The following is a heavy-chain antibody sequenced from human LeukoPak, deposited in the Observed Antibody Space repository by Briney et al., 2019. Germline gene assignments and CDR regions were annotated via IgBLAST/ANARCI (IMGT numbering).Heavy chain of an antibody. Sequence: GGSLRLSCAASGFPFNSFWMHWVRQAPGKGLVWVSDMNEYSTTIGYPDSVKGRFTIPRDNAKSILYLQMNNLRAEDTAMYFCARGGVNPVDHWGQGTLVTVSS. CDR2: MNEYSTTI. D-gene: IGHD1-14*01. J-gene: IGHJ4*02. V-gene: IGHV3-74*01. CDR1: GFPFNSFW. CDR3: ARGGVNPVDH.